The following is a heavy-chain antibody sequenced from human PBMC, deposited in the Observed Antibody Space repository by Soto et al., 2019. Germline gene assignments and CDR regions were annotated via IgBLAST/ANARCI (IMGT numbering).Heavy chain of an antibody. CDR1: GGSFSGYY. CDR3: AREPLRGFWSGYYQYNWFDP. D-gene: IGHD3-3*01. Sequence: PSETLSLTCAVYGGSFSGYYWSWIRQPPGKGLEWIGEINHSGSTNYNPSLKSRVTISVDTSKNQFSLKLSSVTAADTAVYYCAREPLRGFWSGYYQYNWFDPWGQGTLVTVSS. J-gene: IGHJ5*02. CDR2: INHSGST. V-gene: IGHV4-34*01.